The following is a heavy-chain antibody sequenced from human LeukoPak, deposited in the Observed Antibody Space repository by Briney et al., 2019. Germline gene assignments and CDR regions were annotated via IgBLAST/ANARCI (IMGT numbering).Heavy chain of an antibody. CDR3: ARRVSTRYYYMDV. V-gene: IGHV1-69*13. J-gene: IGHJ6*03. CDR2: IIPIFGTA. D-gene: IGHD2-2*01. CDR1: GGTFSSSA. Sequence: SVKVSCKASGGTFSSSAISWVRQAPGQGLEWMGGIIPIFGTANYAQKFQDRVTITADESTSTAYMELSSLRSEDTAVYFCARRVSTRYYYMDVWGKGTTVTVSS.